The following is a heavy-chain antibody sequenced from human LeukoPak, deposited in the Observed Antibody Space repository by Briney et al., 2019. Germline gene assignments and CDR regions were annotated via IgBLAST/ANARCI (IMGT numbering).Heavy chain of an antibody. Sequence: GGSLRLSCAASGFTFSSYAMSWVRQAPGKGLEWVSAISGSGGSTYYADSVKGRFTISRDNSKNTLYLQMNSLRAEDTAVYYCAKHSNGPLGYCSSTSCALYYYYGMDVWGQGTTVTVSS. CDR1: GFTFSSYA. V-gene: IGHV3-23*01. D-gene: IGHD2-2*01. CDR2: ISGSGGST. CDR3: AKHSNGPLGYCSSTSCALYYYYGMDV. J-gene: IGHJ6*02.